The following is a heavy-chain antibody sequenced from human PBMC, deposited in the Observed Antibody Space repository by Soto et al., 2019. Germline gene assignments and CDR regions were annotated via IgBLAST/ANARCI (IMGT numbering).Heavy chain of an antibody. Sequence: PGGSLRLSCTGSGFTFRSSTITWVRQGPGKGLEWVSSISSSSSYIYFADSLKGRFTISRDNAKNSLYLQMNSLRAEDTAVYYCARDIGEMSAVWGQGTQVTVSS. J-gene: IGHJ4*02. CDR1: GFTFRSST. V-gene: IGHV3-21*06. D-gene: IGHD3-10*01. CDR3: ARDIGEMSAV. CDR2: ISSSSSYI.